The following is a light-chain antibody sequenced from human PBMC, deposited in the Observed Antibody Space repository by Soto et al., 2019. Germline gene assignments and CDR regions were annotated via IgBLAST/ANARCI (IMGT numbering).Light chain of an antibody. CDR1: QSVGGNY. CDR2: GAS. Sequence: EIVLTQSPGTLSLSPGERATLSCRASQSVGGNYLTWYQQKPGQAPRLLIYGASSRASGIPDRFSGSGSGTDFTLTISRLEPEDVAVYYCQQYQSLPFTFGPGTKVHIE. V-gene: IGKV3-20*01. CDR3: QQYQSLPFT. J-gene: IGKJ3*01.